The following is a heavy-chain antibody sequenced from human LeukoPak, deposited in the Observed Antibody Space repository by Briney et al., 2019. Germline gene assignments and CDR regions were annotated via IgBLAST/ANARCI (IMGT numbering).Heavy chain of an antibody. D-gene: IGHD2-21*02. CDR2: ISFDGTNK. CDR1: GFTFSSYA. J-gene: IGHJ4*02. V-gene: IGHV3-30*04. CDR3: ARELVVTAIHPTDGGYDY. Sequence: HPGGSLRLSCAASGFTFSSYAMHWVRQAPGKGLELVAAISFDGTNKYYADSVKGRFTISRDNSKNTLYLQMNSLRAEDTAVYYCARELVVTAIHPTDGGYDYLGQGTMVTVSS.